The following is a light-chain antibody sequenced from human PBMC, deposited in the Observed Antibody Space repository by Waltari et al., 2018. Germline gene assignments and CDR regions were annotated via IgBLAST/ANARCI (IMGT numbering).Light chain of an antibody. J-gene: IGKJ1*01. V-gene: IGKV3-20*01. CDR1: QSVSSSY. CDR3: QQYGSSPPWT. CDR2: GAS. Sequence: EIVLTQSPATLSFSPGEGATLSCRASQSVSSSYLAWYQQKPGQAPRLLIYGASSRATGIPDRFSGSGSGTDFTLTISRLEPEDFAVYYCQQYGSSPPWTFGQGTKVEIK.